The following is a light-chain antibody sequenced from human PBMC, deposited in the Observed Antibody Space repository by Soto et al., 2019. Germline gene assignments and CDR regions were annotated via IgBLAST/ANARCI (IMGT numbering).Light chain of an antibody. J-gene: IGKJ1*01. CDR2: DAS. Sequence: IQMTKSPSTVSASVGDRVTITCRASQTINSWLAWYQQKPGKAPKVLIFDASSLKTGVPSRFSGSGSGTEFTLTISNLQPDDFAAYYCQQYDSYSSGPFGQGTKVDIK. CDR3: QQYDSYSSGP. CDR1: QTINSW. V-gene: IGKV1-5*01.